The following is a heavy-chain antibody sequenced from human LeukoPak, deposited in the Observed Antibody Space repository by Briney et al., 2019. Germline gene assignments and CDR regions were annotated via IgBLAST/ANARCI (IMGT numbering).Heavy chain of an antibody. D-gene: IGHD3-22*01. CDR2: IYYSGST. CDR3: ARFSVTTIVVGVDY. J-gene: IGHJ4*02. CDR1: GGSISSSNYY. Sequence: SETLSLTCTVSGGSISSSNYYWGWIRQPPGKGLEWIGTIYYSGSTYYNPSLKSRVTISVDTSKNQFSLKLSSVTAADTAVYYCARFSVTTIVVGVDYWGQGTLVTVSS. V-gene: IGHV4-39*01.